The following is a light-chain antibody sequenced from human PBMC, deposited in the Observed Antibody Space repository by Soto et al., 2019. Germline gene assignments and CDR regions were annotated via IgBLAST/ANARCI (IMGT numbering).Light chain of an antibody. CDR3: QVWDSYSDHVV. CDR1: NIGSKS. V-gene: IGLV3-21*02. Sequence: SYELTQPPSVSVAPGQTARITCGESNIGSKSVHWYQQKPGQAPVLVVSHDSDRPSGIPERCAGSNSGNTATLTISRVDAGDEADYFCQVWDSYSDHVVFGGGTKLTVL. CDR2: HDS. J-gene: IGLJ3*02.